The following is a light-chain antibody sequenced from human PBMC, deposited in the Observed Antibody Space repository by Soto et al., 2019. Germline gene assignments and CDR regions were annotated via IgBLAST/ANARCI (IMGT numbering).Light chain of an antibody. CDR3: QQIDSYPRT. Sequence: QLTQSPSSLSASVGDRVTITCRAGQGISSLAWYQQKPGKAPNLLISAASTLQTGVPSRFSGSGSGTDFALTISSLQPEDFATYYCQQIDSYPRTFGQGTKVEIK. V-gene: IGKV1-9*01. J-gene: IGKJ1*01. CDR2: AAS. CDR1: QGISS.